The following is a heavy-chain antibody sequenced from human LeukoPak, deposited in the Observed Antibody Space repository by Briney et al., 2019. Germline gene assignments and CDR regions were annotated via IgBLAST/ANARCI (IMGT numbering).Heavy chain of an antibody. CDR3: ARGLVPGTLNNWFDP. CDR2: IIPIFGTA. J-gene: IGHJ5*02. D-gene: IGHD6-19*01. Sequence: SVKVSCKASGGTFSSYAISWVRQAPGQGLEWMGGIIPIFGTANYAQKFQGRVTMTRDTSTSTVYMELSSLRSEDTAVYYCARGLVPGTLNNWFDPWSQGTLVTVSS. CDR1: GGTFSSYA. V-gene: IGHV1-69*05.